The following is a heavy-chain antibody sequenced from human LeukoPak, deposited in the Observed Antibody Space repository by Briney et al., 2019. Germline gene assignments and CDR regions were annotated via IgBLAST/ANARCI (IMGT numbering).Heavy chain of an antibody. J-gene: IGHJ6*02. CDR3: ARDYGSGRGVEISYYHYGMDV. CDR1: GFTFSTYG. Sequence: PGRSLTLSCAASGFTFSTYGMDWVRQAPGKGLEWVAVIWYDGTNEYYADSVKGRFTISRDNSKNTLYLQMNSLRAEDTALYFCARDYGSGRGVEISYYHYGMDVWGQGTTVTVSS. D-gene: IGHD3-10*01. CDR2: IWYDGTNE. V-gene: IGHV3-33*01.